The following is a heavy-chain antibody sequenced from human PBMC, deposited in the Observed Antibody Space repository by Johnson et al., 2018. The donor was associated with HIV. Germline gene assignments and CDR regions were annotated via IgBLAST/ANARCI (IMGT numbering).Heavy chain of an antibody. D-gene: IGHD1-26*01. CDR1: GFTFDDYA. CDR2: ISWNSGSI. J-gene: IGHJ3*02. CDR3: AKGFCSGSYWVGDAFDI. Sequence: VQLVESGGGLVQPGRSLRLSCGASGFTFDDYAMHWVRQAPGKGLEWVSGISWNSGSIGYADSVKGRFTISRDNAKNSLYLQMNSLRAEDTALYYFAKGFCSGSYWVGDAFDIWGQGTNVTVSS. V-gene: IGHV3-9*01.